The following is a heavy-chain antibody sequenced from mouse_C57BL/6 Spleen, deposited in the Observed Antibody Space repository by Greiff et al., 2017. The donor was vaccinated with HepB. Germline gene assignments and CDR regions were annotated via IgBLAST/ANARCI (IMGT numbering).Heavy chain of an antibody. Sequence: EVQLQQSGPELVKPGASVKISCKASGYTFTDYYMNWVKQSHGKSLEWIGDINPNNGGTSYNQKLKGKSTLTVDKSSSTAYMELRSLTSEDSAVYYCARSPHYYGNSFGYFGVWGTGTPVTVSS. J-gene: IGHJ1*03. D-gene: IGHD1-1*01. V-gene: IGHV1-26*01. CDR1: GYTFTDYY. CDR3: ARSPHYYGNSFGYFGV. CDR2: INPNNGGT.